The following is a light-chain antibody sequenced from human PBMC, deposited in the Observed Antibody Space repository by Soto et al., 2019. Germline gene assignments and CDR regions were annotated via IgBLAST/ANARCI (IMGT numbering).Light chain of an antibody. V-gene: IGKV2-28*01. J-gene: IGKJ1*01. CDR2: LGS. CDR3: MQAVETPRT. Sequence: DIVMTQSPLSLPVTPGEPASISCRSSQSLLHSNGYNYLDWYLQKPGQTPQLLIYLGSNRASGVPDRFSGSGSGTDFTLKISRVEAEGVGVYYCMQAVETPRTFGQGAKV. CDR1: QSLLHSNGYNY.